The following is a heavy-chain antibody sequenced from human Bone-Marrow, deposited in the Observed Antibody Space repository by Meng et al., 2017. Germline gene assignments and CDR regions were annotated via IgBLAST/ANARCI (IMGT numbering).Heavy chain of an antibody. D-gene: IGHD2-15*01. J-gene: IGHJ4*02. V-gene: IGHV3-23*05. CDR1: GFTFSSYS. CDR3: VRGGVAPPMDY. CDR2: ISTTSSYI. Sequence: GGSLRLSCAASGFTFSSYSMSWVRQAPGKGLDWVSAISTTSSYIFYAESVRGRFTISRDNSKNTLYLQMNSLRAEDTALYYCVRGGVAPPMDYWGQATLVNVSS.